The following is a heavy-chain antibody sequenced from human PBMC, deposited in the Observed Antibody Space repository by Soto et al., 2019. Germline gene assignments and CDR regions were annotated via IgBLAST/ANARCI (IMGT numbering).Heavy chain of an antibody. D-gene: IGHD2-2*01. CDR1: GYIFTTYW. CDR2: IYPIDSDT. CDR3: ATYQGPYYYCMEV. Sequence: GESLKISCEGSGYIFTTYWIGWVRQMPGKGLEWMGIIYPIDSDTKYSPSFQGQVTISVDKSISTAYLQWSSLKASDSAMYYCATYQGPYYYCMEVWGKGTRGTVAS. J-gene: IGHJ6*04. V-gene: IGHV5-51*01.